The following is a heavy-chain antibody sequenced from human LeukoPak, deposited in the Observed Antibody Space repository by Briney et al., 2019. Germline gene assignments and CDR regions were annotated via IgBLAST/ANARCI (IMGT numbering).Heavy chain of an antibody. CDR1: GGSISSGGYY. CDR3: ARDSSSAAPHAFDI. Sequence: SETLSLTCTVSGGSISSGGYYWSWIRQHPGKGLEWIGYIYYSGSTYYNPSLKSRVTISVDTSKNQFSLKLSSVTAADTAVYYCARDSSSAAPHAFDIWGQGTMVTVSS. V-gene: IGHV4-31*03. CDR2: IYYSGST. D-gene: IGHD6-6*01. J-gene: IGHJ3*02.